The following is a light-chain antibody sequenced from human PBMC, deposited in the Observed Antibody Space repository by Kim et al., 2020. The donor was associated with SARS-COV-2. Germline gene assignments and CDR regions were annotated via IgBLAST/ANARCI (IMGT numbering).Light chain of an antibody. CDR1: SSDVGGYNY. J-gene: IGLJ1*01. CDR3: SSYTSGSTV. Sequence: QSALTQPASVSGSPGQSITISCTGTSSDVGGYNYVSWYQQHPGKAPKLMIYDVNKRPSGVSNPFSGSKSGNTASLTFSGLQAEDEADYYCSSYTSGSTVFGTGTQVTVL. CDR2: DVN. V-gene: IGLV2-14*01.